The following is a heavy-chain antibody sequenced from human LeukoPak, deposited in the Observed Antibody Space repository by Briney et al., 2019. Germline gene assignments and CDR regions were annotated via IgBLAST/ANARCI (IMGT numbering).Heavy chain of an antibody. J-gene: IGHJ6*03. Sequence: GSLRLSCAASGFTISSYAMSWVRQAPGKGLEWVSGISGSGGSTYYADSVKGRFTISRDNSRNTLYLQMNSLRAEDTAVYYCAKHYDSSGYFYYYYMDVWGKGTTVTVSS. V-gene: IGHV3-23*01. CDR2: ISGSGGST. D-gene: IGHD3-22*01. CDR1: GFTISSYA. CDR3: AKHYDSSGYFYYYYMDV.